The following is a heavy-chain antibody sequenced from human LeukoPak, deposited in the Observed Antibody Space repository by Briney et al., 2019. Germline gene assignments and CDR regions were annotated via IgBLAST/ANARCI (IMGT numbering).Heavy chain of an antibody. J-gene: IGHJ4*02. Sequence: ASVKVSCKASGYTFTSYGISWVRQAPGQGLEWMGWINPNSGGTNYAQNFQGRVTMTRDTSFSTAYMEVSRLRSDDTAVYYCARMLNGAYDVWGQGTLVTVSS. D-gene: IGHD5-12*01. CDR1: GYTFTSYG. CDR2: INPNSGGT. CDR3: ARMLNGAYDV. V-gene: IGHV1-2*02.